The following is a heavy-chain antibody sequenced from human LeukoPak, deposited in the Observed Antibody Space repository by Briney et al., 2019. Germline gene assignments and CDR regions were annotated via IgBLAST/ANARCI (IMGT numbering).Heavy chain of an antibody. V-gene: IGHV3-30-3*01. CDR3: AREVNADYYDSSGPGY. J-gene: IGHJ4*02. Sequence: GGSLRLSCAASGFTFSSYAMHWVRQAPGKGLEWVAVISYDGSNKYYADSVKGRFTISRDNSKNTLYLQMNSLRAEDTAVYYCAREVNADYYDSSGPGYWGQGTLVTVSS. CDR1: GFTFSSYA. D-gene: IGHD3-22*01. CDR2: ISYDGSNK.